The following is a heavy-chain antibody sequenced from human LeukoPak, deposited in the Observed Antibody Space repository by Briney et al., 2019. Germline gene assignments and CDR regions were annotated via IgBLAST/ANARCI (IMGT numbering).Heavy chain of an antibody. J-gene: IGHJ6*02. CDR3: ARLKYYYYGMDV. CDR2: IYYSGST. CDR1: GGSISNYY. V-gene: IGHV4-59*08. Sequence: SETLSLTCTVSGGSISNYYWSWIRQPPGKGLEWIGYIYYSGSTNYNPSLKSRVTISVDTSKNQFSLKLSSVTAADTAVYYCARLKYYYYGMDVWGQGTTVTVSS.